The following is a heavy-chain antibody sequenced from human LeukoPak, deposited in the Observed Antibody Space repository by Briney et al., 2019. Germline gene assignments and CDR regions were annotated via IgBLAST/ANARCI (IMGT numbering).Heavy chain of an antibody. CDR1: GFTFSSYA. J-gene: IGHJ4*02. CDR2: INSDGGTT. V-gene: IGHV3-74*01. CDR3: ATDYYVSGSYYRLFY. D-gene: IGHD3-10*01. Sequence: GGSLRLSCAASGFTFSSYAMHWVRHAPGRGLVWVSGINSDGGTTTYADSVKGRFTISRDNAKNTLYLQMNNLRAEDTAIYYCATDYYVSGSYYRLFYWGQGTLVTVSS.